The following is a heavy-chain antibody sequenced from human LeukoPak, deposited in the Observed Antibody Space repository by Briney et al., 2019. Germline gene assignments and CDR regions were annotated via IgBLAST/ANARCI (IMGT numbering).Heavy chain of an antibody. Sequence: GGSLRLSCAASGLTFSNFAMSWDRQAPGKGLEWVSSITTSGGSTSYADSVRGRFTISRDNSKNTLYLQMNSLRAEDTALYYCVCYDNAAEYFHYWGQGTLVTVSS. D-gene: IGHD3-22*01. CDR2: ITTSGGST. CDR1: GLTFSNFA. CDR3: VCYDNAAEYFHY. J-gene: IGHJ1*01. V-gene: IGHV3-23*01.